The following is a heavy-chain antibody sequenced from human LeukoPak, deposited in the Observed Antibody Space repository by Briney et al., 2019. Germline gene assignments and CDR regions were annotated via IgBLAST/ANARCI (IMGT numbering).Heavy chain of an antibody. Sequence: PSETLSLTCTVSGGSISTYYWSWIRQAAGRGLEWIGRINSSGSSNYNASLRSRVTMSVDTSKNQFSLSLSSVTAADTAVYYCAREGGGPRWLDPWGQGTLVTVSS. V-gene: IGHV4-4*07. CDR2: INSSGSS. J-gene: IGHJ5*02. D-gene: IGHD6-25*01. CDR1: GGSISTYY. CDR3: AREGGGPRWLDP.